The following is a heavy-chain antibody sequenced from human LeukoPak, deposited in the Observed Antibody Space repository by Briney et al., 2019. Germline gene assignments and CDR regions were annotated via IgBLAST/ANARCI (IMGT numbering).Heavy chain of an antibody. CDR1: GYTFTSYG. D-gene: IGHD6-13*01. J-gene: IGHJ6*02. CDR2: ISAYNGNT. V-gene: IGHV1-18*01. CDR3: ARDTSIAAAGSYYYGMDV. Sequence: ASVKVSCKASGYTFTSYGISWVRQAPGQGLEWMGWISAYNGNTNYAQKLQGRVTMTTDTSTSTAYMELRSLRSGDTAVYYCARDTSIAAAGSYYYGMDVWGQGTTVTVSS.